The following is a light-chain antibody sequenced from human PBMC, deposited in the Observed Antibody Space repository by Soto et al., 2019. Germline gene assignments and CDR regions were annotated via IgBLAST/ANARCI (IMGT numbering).Light chain of an antibody. CDR1: QSVSISY. J-gene: IGKJ5*01. V-gene: IGKV3-20*01. CDR2: GAS. CDR3: QQYGSSPLIP. Sequence: EIVLTQSPGTLSFSPGERATLSCRASQSVSISYLAWYQQKPGQAPRLLIYGASSRGTGMPDRVSGSESGEDLHLTISRLESEDLPVSYCQQYGSSPLIPFGQGTRLEI.